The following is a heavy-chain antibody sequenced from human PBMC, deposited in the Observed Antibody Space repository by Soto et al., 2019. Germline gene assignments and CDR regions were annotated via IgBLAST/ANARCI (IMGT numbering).Heavy chain of an antibody. CDR3: ASPKIAFYNWFDP. CDR1: GGSISSGGYS. D-gene: IGHD3-3*02. CDR2: MYHSGST. V-gene: IGHV4-30-2*01. Sequence: SETLSLTCAVSGGSISSGGYSWSWIRQPQGKGLEWIGYMYHSGSTYYNPSLKSRVTISIDTSKNQFSLKLSSVTAADTAVYYCASPKIAFYNWFDPWGQGTLVTVSS. J-gene: IGHJ5*02.